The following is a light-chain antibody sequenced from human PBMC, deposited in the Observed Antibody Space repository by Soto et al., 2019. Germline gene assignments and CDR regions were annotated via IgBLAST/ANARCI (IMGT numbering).Light chain of an antibody. V-gene: IGKV1-5*01. CDR3: QQYSIYPWT. CDR1: QSISNR. J-gene: IGKJ1*01. CDR2: DAS. Sequence: DIQMTQSPSTLSASVVDGVTITCRASQSISNRLAWYQQRPGKAPKYLIYDASTLDSGAPSRFSGSGSGTEFTLSISSLQPDDFATYYCQQYSIYPWTFGQGTKV.